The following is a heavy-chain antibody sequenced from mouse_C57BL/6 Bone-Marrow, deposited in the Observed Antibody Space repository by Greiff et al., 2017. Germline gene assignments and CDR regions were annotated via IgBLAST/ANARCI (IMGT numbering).Heavy chain of an antibody. Sequence: QVQLQQPGAELVKPGASVKLSCKASGYTFTSYWMHWVKQRPGRGLEWIGRIDPNSGGTKYNEKFKSKATLTVDKPSSTAYMQLSSLTSEDSAVDDCARSYYGNYGAMDYWGQGTSVTVSS. J-gene: IGHJ4*01. CDR3: ARSYYGNYGAMDY. CDR2: IDPNSGGT. D-gene: IGHD2-10*01. CDR1: GYTFTSYW. V-gene: IGHV1-72*01.